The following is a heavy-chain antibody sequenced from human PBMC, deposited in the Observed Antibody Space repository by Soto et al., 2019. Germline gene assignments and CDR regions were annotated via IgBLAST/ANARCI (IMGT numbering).Heavy chain of an antibody. V-gene: IGHV4-39*01. D-gene: IGHD4-17*01. Sequence: PSETLSLTCTVSGGSISSSSYYWGWIRQPPGKGLEWIGSIYYSGSTYYNPSLKSRVTISVDTSKNQFSLKLSSVTAADTAVYYCARRISPVTTGDYFDYWGQGTLVTVSS. J-gene: IGHJ4*02. CDR1: GGSISSSSYY. CDR2: IYYSGST. CDR3: ARRISPVTTGDYFDY.